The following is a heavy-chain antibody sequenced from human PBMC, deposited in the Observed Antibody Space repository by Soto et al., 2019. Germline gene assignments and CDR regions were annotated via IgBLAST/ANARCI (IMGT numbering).Heavy chain of an antibody. V-gene: IGHV3-7*03. Sequence: EVQLVQSGGGLVQPGGSLRLSCVGSGFTLSDFYMNWVRQAPGKGLEWVANIRPDGYGPNLVESVKGRFTTSRDNAKNLRFRQLNSLRADDTAVYYCAGWGGHDYNCWGQGILVTVS. CDR3: AGWGGHDYNC. J-gene: IGHJ4*02. CDR2: IRPDGYGP. D-gene: IGHD4-4*01. CDR1: GFTLSDFY.